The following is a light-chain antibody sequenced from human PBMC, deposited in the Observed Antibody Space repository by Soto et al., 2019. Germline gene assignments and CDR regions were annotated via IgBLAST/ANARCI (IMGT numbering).Light chain of an antibody. V-gene: IGKV1-39*01. Sequence: DIQMTQSPSSLSASVGDRVTISCRASQNISNYFNWYQQKPGNPPNVLIYAAASLESGVPSRFSGSGSGTDFTLTISSLQPEDFASYECQQSYRTLWTFGQGTKV. CDR3: QQSYRTLWT. CDR2: AAA. CDR1: QNISNY. J-gene: IGKJ1*01.